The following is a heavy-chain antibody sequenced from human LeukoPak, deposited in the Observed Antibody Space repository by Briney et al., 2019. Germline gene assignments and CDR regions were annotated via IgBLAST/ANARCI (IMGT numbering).Heavy chain of an antibody. CDR2: ITSSSTTI. V-gene: IGHV3-48*01. CDR3: VREGDGYSSFDY. Sequence: PGGSLRLSCTTSGFTFSSYSMNWVRQAAGKGLEWVSYITSSSTTIHYADSVKGRFTISRDNAKKSLYLQMNSLRAEDTAVYYCVREGDGYSSFDYWGQGTLATVSS. J-gene: IGHJ4*02. CDR1: GFTFSSYS. D-gene: IGHD5-24*01.